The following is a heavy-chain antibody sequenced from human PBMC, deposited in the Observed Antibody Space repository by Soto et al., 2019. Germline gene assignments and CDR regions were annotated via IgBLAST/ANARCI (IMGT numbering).Heavy chain of an antibody. CDR3: AREDGVVGSSSAFDH. CDR1: GFTFSNYT. CDR2: INGRSNYV. Sequence: PGGSLRLSCVFSGFTFSNYTMNWVRQAPGKGLEWVSSINGRSNYVYYADSVKGRFTISRDNAKNSLYPQMNRLRAEDTAIYYCAREDGVVGSSSAFDHWGLGALVTVSS. V-gene: IGHV3-21*01. D-gene: IGHD1-26*01. J-gene: IGHJ4*02.